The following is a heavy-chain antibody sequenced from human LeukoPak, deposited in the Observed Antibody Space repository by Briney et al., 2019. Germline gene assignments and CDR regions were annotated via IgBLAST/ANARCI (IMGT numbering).Heavy chain of an antibody. D-gene: IGHD3-22*01. J-gene: IGHJ4*02. CDR2: IKSKADGGKK. V-gene: IGHV3-15*01. Sequence: GGSLRLSCAASGFAFTNAWMNWVRQAPGKGLEWVGRIKSKADGGKKTYAAPGRCRITISKDDSQNMLYLQMISLKTEDTAVYYCTTASYDYYDSSGYSFGGFWGQGTLVSVSS. CDR1: GFAFTNAW. CDR3: TTASYDYYDSSGYSFGGF.